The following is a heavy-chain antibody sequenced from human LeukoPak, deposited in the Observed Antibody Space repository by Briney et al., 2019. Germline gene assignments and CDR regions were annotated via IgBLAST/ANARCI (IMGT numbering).Heavy chain of an antibody. D-gene: IGHD3-9*01. V-gene: IGHV3-30-3*01. CDR2: ISYDGSNK. CDR1: GFTLSSYA. Sequence: PGRSLRLSCAASGFTLSSYAMHWVRQAPGKGLEWVAVISYDGSNKYYADSVKGRFTISRDNSKNTLYLQMNSLRAEDTAVYYCARGGYDNYYGYFDYWGQGTLVTVSS. J-gene: IGHJ4*02. CDR3: ARGGYDNYYGYFDY.